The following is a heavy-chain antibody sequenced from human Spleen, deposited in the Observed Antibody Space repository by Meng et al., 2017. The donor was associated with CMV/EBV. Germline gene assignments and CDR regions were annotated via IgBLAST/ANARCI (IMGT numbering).Heavy chain of an antibody. CDR1: GGSISSSPYY. Sequence: SETLSLTCTVSGGSISSSPYYWGWIRQPPGKGLEWIGYIHYSGSTNYTPSLKSRATISMDTSKNQFSLKLSSVTAADTAVYYCARGIVVVPAVHKWARTWFDPWGQGTLVTVSS. J-gene: IGHJ5*02. D-gene: IGHD2-2*01. V-gene: IGHV4-31*03. CDR2: IHYSGST. CDR3: ARGIVVVPAVHKWARTWFDP.